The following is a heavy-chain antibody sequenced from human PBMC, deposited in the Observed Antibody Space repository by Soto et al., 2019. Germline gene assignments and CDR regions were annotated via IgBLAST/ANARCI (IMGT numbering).Heavy chain of an antibody. J-gene: IGHJ6*02. CDR3: AKVLSITMVRGKYYYYGMDV. D-gene: IGHD3-10*01. CDR2: ISGSGGST. V-gene: IGHV3-23*01. Sequence: GGSLRLSCAASGFTFSSYAMSWVRQAPGKGLEWVSAISGSGGSTYYADSVKGRFTISRDNSKNTLYLQMNSLRAEDTAVYYCAKVLSITMVRGKYYYYGMDVWGQGTTVTVSS. CDR1: GFTFSSYA.